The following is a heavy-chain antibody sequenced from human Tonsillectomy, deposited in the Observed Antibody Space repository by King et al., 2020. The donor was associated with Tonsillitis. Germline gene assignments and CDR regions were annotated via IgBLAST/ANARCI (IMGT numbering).Heavy chain of an antibody. CDR1: GYTLSDLS. CDR2: FDPEDDET. J-gene: IGHJ4*02. Sequence: VQLVQSGAEVKKPGASVKVSCKVSGYTLSDLSMHWVRQAPGKGLEWMGGFDPEDDETIYAQKFQGRVTMTEDTSTDTAYMELSSLRSEDTAVYYCATDWEAGRENFPVTFDYWGQGTLVTVSS. V-gene: IGHV1-24*01. D-gene: IGHD2/OR15-2a*01. CDR3: ATDWEAGRENFPVTFDY.